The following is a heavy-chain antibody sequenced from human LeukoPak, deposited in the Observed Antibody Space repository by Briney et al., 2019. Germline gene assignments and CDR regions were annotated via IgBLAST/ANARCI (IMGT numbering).Heavy chain of an antibody. J-gene: IGHJ4*02. CDR1: GFTFSSYG. V-gene: IGHV3-33*06. Sequence: GGSLRLSCAASGFTFSSYGMHWVRQAPGKGLEWVAAIWYDGSIQYYADSVKGRFTISRDNSKYTLYLQMDSLRAEDTTVYYCAKVFLSDWLIDSWGQGTLVTVSS. CDR2: IWYDGSIQ. CDR3: AKVFLSDWLIDS. D-gene: IGHD3-9*01.